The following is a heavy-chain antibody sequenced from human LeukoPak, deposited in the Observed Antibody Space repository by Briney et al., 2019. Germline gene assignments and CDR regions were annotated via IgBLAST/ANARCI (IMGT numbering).Heavy chain of an antibody. Sequence: ASVKVSCKASGYTFISYVISWVRQAPGQGLEWMGWISAYNGNTNYAQKLQGRVTMTTDTSTSTAYMELRSLRSDDTAVYYCARLGQIWYSSSWYDYWGQGTLVTVSS. CDR2: ISAYNGNT. V-gene: IGHV1-18*01. CDR1: GYTFISYV. J-gene: IGHJ4*02. D-gene: IGHD6-13*01. CDR3: ARLGQIWYSSSWYDY.